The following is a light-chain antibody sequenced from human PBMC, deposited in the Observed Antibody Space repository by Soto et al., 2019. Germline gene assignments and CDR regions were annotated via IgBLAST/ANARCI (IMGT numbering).Light chain of an antibody. CDR3: CSYAGSGTDNYV. CDR1: ISDMGTYNL. J-gene: IGLJ1*01. Sequence: QYVLTQPASVSGSPGQSITISCTGTISDMGTYNLVSWYQHYPGKAPKLMIYEGIKRPSGVSNRFSGSKSGNTAFLTISGLQAEEEADYYCCSYAGSGTDNYVFGSGTKVTVL. CDR2: EGI. V-gene: IGLV2-23*01.